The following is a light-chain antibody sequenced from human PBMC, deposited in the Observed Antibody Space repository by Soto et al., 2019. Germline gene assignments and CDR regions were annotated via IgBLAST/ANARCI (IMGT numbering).Light chain of an antibody. V-gene: IGKV3-20*01. Sequence: EIVLTQSPGTLSLSPGERATLSCRASQSVSSSYLAWYQQKPGQAPRLLIYGASSRAPGIPDRFSGSGSGTDFTLNISRLEPEDCAVYYCQQYGSSPQTCGQGPKVEIK. CDR2: GAS. CDR1: QSVSSSY. CDR3: QQYGSSPQT. J-gene: IGKJ1*01.